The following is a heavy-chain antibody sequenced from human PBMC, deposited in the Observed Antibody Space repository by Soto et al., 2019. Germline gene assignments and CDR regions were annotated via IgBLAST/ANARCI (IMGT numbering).Heavy chain of an antibody. J-gene: IGHJ5*02. CDR2: IYYSGST. V-gene: IGHV4-31*03. D-gene: IGHD2-2*01. CDR3: ARGTCSSTSCPYNWFDP. CDR1: GGSISSGGYY. Sequence: PSETLSLTCTVSGGSISSGGYYWSWIRQHPRKGQEWIGYIYYSGSTYYNPSLKSRVTISVDTSKNQFSLKLSSVTAADTAVYYCARGTCSSTSCPYNWFDPWGQGTLVTVSS.